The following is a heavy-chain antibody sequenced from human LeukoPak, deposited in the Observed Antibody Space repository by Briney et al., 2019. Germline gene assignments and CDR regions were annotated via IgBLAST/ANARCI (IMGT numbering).Heavy chain of an antibody. D-gene: IGHD3-10*01. J-gene: IGHJ4*02. CDR2: LSGSGGGT. CDR3: AKRGVVIRVFLVGFHKEAYYFDS. Sequence: GSLLLSCAVSGITLSNYGMSWVRQAPGKGLEWVAGLSGSGGGTNYADSVQGRFTISRDNPKNTLYLQMNSLRAEDTAVYFCAKRGVVIRVFLVGFHKEAYYFDSWGQGALVTVSS. CDR1: GITLSNYG. V-gene: IGHV3-23*01.